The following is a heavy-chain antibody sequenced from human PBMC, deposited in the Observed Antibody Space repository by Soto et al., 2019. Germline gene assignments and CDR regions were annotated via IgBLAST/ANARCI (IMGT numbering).Heavy chain of an antibody. V-gene: IGHV3-30*14. CDR3: ARAPRGGYFHFDI. D-gene: IGHD5-12*01. Sequence: GGSLRLSCAASGFTFSSYAMHWVRQAPGKGLEWVAVISYDGSNKYYADSVKGRFTISRDNSKNTLYLQMNSLRAEDTAVYYCARAPRGGYFHFDIWGQGTMVTVSS. CDR2: ISYDGSNK. J-gene: IGHJ3*02. CDR1: GFTFSSYA.